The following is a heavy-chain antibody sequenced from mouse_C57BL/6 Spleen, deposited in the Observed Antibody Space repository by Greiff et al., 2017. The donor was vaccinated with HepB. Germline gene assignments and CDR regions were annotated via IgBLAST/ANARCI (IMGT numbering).Heavy chain of an antibody. CDR3: AKGGYDYDGGAYAMDY. Sequence: QVQLQQPGTELVKPGASVKLSCKASGYTFTSYWMHWVKQRPGQGLEWIGNINPSNGGTNYNEKFKSKATLTVDKSSSTAYMQLSSLTSEDSAVYYCAKGGYDYDGGAYAMDYWGQGTSVTVSS. V-gene: IGHV1-53*01. CDR2: INPSNGGT. J-gene: IGHJ4*01. CDR1: GYTFTSYW. D-gene: IGHD2-4*01.